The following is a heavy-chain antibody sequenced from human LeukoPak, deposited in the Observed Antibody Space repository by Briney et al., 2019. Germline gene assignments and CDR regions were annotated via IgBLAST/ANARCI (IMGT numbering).Heavy chain of an antibody. CDR2: ISDSGDST. J-gene: IGHJ4*02. CDR1: GFTFSSYA. Sequence: GGSLRLSCAASGFTFSSYAMSWVRQAPGKGLEWVSAISDSGDSTYYGDSVKGRFTVSRDNSKNTLYSQMNSLRAEDTAVYYCAKDGPRYFDWLLSDWGQGTLVTVSS. V-gene: IGHV3-23*01. CDR3: AKDGPRYFDWLLSD. D-gene: IGHD3-9*01.